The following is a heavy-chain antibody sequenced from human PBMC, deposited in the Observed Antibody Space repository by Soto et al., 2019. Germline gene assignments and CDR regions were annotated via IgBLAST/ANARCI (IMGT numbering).Heavy chain of an antibody. CDR3: PRTRGGEGAFDF. Sequence: EVQLVESGGGLVQPGGSLRLSCAASGFTFRDHYMDWVRQAPGKGLEWVGRSRNKANSYSTEYAASVKGRFTISRDDSTNSLYLQRNSLKTEDTAVYYCPRTRGGEGAFDFWGQGTLVTVSS. CDR2: SRNKANSYST. CDR1: GFTFRDHY. D-gene: IGHD3-16*01. V-gene: IGHV3-72*01. J-gene: IGHJ4*02.